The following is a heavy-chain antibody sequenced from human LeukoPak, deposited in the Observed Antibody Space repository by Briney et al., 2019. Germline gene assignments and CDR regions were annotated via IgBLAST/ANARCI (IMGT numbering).Heavy chain of an antibody. D-gene: IGHD1-26*01. V-gene: IGHV4-34*01. CDR3: ARLSRIVGAVRGYHDYGVDV. CDR2: NNHSGNT. Sequence: SESLSLTCAVYVGSFTGYYSSWVRQPPGKGRECVGENNHSGNTNYNPSIKSRVPISVDTSKVQFSLQLRSVSAADTAVYYCARLSRIVGAVRGYHDYGVDVWGQGTTVTVSS. J-gene: IGHJ6*02. CDR1: VGSFTGYY.